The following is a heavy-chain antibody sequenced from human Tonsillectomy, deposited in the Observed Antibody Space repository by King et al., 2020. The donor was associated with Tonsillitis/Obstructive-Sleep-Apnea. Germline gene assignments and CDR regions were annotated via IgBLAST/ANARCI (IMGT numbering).Heavy chain of an antibody. D-gene: IGHD4-17*01. CDR2: ISSSSSYI. CDR3: ARDPTTVTTVYYYYYMDV. Sequence: QLVQSGGGLVKPGGSLRLSCAASGFTFSTYSMNWVRQAPGKGLEWVSSISSSSSYINYAASVKGRFTIPRTNAKNSLYLQMNSLRAEDTAVYYCARDPTTVTTVYYYYYMDVWGKGTTVTVSS. V-gene: IGHV3-21*01. CDR1: GFTFSTYS. J-gene: IGHJ6*03.